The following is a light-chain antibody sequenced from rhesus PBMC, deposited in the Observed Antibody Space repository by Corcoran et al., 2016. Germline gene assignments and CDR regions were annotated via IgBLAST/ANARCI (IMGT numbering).Light chain of an antibody. CDR1: QSLLHTNGYTS. V-gene: IGKV2-78*01. Sequence: DIVMTQTPLSLPVTLGEAASIFCRSSQSLLHTNGYTSLFWYLQKPGQCPQLLVYLGFNRASGAPDRLGGSGSGTGFTLRISRVEAEDVGVCYCLQTMQLPLPFGGGTKVEI. CDR3: LQTMQLPLP. CDR2: LGF. J-gene: IGKJ4*01.